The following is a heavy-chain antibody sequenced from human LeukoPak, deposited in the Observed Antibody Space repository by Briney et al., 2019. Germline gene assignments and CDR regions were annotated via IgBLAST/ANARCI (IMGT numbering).Heavy chain of an antibody. Sequence: SETLSLTCSVSGGSISTYYWTWIRQPPGKGLEWIGSISYSGSTNNSPSLEGRVTMSVDTSKNQFSLQLSSVTAADTAVYFCARQESSYGSGSYFDYWGQGFLVTVSS. CDR2: ISYSGST. J-gene: IGHJ4*02. D-gene: IGHD3-10*01. V-gene: IGHV4-59*08. CDR3: ARQESSYGSGSYFDY. CDR1: GGSISTYY.